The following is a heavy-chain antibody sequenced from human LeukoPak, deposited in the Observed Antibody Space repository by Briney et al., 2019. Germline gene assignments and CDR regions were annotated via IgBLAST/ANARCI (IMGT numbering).Heavy chain of an antibody. D-gene: IGHD3-10*01. CDR3: SRDLLMYYSGSGEST. Sequence: ASVKVSCKASGYTFTGYYIHWVRQAPGQGPEWMGWINPHSRATNYAQKFQGRVTMTRDTSISTAFMELSSLRSDDTAMYYCSRDLLMYYSGSGESTWGQGTQVTVSS. CDR2: INPHSRAT. V-gene: IGHV1-2*02. CDR1: GYTFTGYY. J-gene: IGHJ5*02.